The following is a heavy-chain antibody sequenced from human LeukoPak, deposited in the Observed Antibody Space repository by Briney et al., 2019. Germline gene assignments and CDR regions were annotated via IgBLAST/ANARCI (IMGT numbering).Heavy chain of an antibody. D-gene: IGHD4/OR15-4a*01. Sequence: PSETLSLTCTVSGGSISGYYWSWIRQPPGKGFEWIGYVSYSGSTSYNPSLKSRVTISVDTSRNQFSLKLNSVTAADTAVYYCAGAPDLYYFDYWGQGALVTVSS. CDR2: VSYSGST. CDR1: GGSISGYY. CDR3: AGAPDLYYFDY. J-gene: IGHJ4*02. V-gene: IGHV4-59*08.